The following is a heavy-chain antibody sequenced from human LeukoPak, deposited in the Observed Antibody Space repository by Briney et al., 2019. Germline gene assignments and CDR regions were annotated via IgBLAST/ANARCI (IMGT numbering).Heavy chain of an antibody. CDR1: GGSFSGYY. CDR2: INHSGST. Sequence: SETLCLTCAVYGGSFSGYYWSWIRQPPGKGLEWIGEINHSGSTNYNPSLKSRVTISVDTSKNQFSLKLSSVTAADTAVYYCARGRSYYYYMDVWGKGTTVTVSS. CDR3: ARGRSYYYYMDV. V-gene: IGHV4-34*01. J-gene: IGHJ6*03.